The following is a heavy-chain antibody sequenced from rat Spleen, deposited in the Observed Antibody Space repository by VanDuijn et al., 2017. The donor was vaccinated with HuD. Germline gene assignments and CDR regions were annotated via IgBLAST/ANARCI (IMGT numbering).Heavy chain of an antibody. V-gene: IGHV5S10*01. CDR1: GFSFSDYY. D-gene: IGHD1-11*01. Sequence: EVLLVESDGGLVQPGRSLKVSCAASGFSFSDYYMAWVRQAPTKGLEWVATITYDGNKTYYRDSVKGRFTISRDNAKNTLYLQMDSLRSEDTATYYCATRDGGYPGWGQGTLVTVSS. CDR2: ITYDGNKT. CDR3: ATRDGGYPG. J-gene: IGHJ3*01.